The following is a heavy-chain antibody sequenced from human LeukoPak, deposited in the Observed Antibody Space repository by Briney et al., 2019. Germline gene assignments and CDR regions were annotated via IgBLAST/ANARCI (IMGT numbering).Heavy chain of an antibody. J-gene: IGHJ3*02. CDR1: GFTFSGYA. CDR2: LDIGGSST. V-gene: IGHV3-23*05. Sequence: GGSLRLSCAASGFTFSGYAMSWVRQAPGKGRGVSALDIGGSSTYYADSVKGRFTISRDNSKSTLYLQMNSLRAEDTALYYCAKDRLTIDAFDIWGQGTMVTVSS. CDR3: AKDRLTIDAFDI. D-gene: IGHD4/OR15-4a*01.